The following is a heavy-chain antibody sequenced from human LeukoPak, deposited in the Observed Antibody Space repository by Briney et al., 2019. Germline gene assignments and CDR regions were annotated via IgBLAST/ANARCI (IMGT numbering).Heavy chain of an antibody. V-gene: IGHV3-21*01. D-gene: IGHD6-19*01. CDR2: ISSSSSYI. CDR1: GFTFSSYS. J-gene: IGHJ4*02. Sequence: PGGSLRLSCAASGFTFSSYSMNWVRQAPGKGLEWVSSISSSSSYIYYADSVKGRFTISRDNAKNSLYLQMNSLRAEDTAVYYCARDSTGSGWSGFDYWGQGTLVTVSS. CDR3: ARDSTGSGWSGFDY.